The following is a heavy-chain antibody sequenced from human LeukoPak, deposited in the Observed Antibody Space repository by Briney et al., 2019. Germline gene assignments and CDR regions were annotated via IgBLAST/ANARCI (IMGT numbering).Heavy chain of an antibody. D-gene: IGHD2-15*01. V-gene: IGHV3-48*03. CDR2: ISSSGSTI. CDR1: GFTFSSYE. Sequence: PGGSLRLSCAASGFTFSSYEMNWVRQAAGKGLEWVSYISSSGSTIYYADSVKGRFTISRDNAKNSLYLQMNSLRVEDTAVYYCARGARSFANYYYYYGMDVWGQGTTVTVSS. J-gene: IGHJ6*02. CDR3: ARGARSFANYYYYYGMDV.